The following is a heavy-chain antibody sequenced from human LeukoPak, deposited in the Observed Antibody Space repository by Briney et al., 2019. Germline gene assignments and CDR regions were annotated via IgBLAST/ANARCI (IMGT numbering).Heavy chain of an antibody. CDR2: ISSDSKSI. J-gene: IGHJ4*02. V-gene: IGHV3-21*01. CDR1: GFIFSSFT. CDR3: TRGSYGDYGY. Sequence: GGSLRLSCAASGFIFSSFTMNWVRQAPGKGLEWVSSISSDSKSIYYADSVKGRFIISGDNAKNSLFLQMDSLRAEDTALYYCTRGSYGDYGYWGQGTLVTVSS. D-gene: IGHD4-17*01.